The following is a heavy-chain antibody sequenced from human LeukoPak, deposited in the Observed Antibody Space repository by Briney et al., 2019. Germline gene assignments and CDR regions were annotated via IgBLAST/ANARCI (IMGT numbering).Heavy chain of an antibody. CDR3: AKEGCSGGSCYEGGRWFDP. Sequence: GGSLRLSCAASGFTFSSYAMHWVRQAPGKGLEWVAFIRYDGSNKYYADSVKGRFTISRDNSKNTLYLQMNSLRAEDTAVYYCAKEGCSGGSCYEGGRWFDPWGQGTLVTVSS. V-gene: IGHV3-30*02. J-gene: IGHJ5*02. CDR2: IRYDGSNK. CDR1: GFTFSSYA. D-gene: IGHD2-15*01.